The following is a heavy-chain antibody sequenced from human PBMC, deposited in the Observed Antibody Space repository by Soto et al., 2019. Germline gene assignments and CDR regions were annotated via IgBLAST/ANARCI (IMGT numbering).Heavy chain of an antibody. V-gene: IGHV4-61*01. J-gene: IGHJ4*02. Sequence: QVQLQESGPGLVKPSETLSLTCTVYGASVNNRNYHWSWIRQPPGRRLGSIGQVQNGGTTEFDSPSLKSRLTFSTEASNNQSSLKFNSVTAADTAIYYCAVLLAGGGGDGNWGKGTLVTVFS. CDR1: GASVNNRNYH. D-gene: IGHD3-10*01. CDR3: AVLLAGGGGDGN. CDR2: VQNGGTT.